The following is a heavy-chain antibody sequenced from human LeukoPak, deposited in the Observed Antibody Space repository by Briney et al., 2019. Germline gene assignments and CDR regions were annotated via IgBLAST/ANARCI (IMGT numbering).Heavy chain of an antibody. D-gene: IGHD5-12*01. CDR1: GGSFSGYY. CDR3: ASHSGGYAY. CDR2: INHSGST. V-gene: IGHV4-34*01. J-gene: IGHJ4*02. Sequence: PSETLSLTCAVYGGSFSGYYWSWIRQPPGKGLEWIGEINHSGSTNYNPSLKSRVTISLDTSKNQFSLKLNSVTAADTAVYYCASHSGGYAYWGQGTLVTVSS.